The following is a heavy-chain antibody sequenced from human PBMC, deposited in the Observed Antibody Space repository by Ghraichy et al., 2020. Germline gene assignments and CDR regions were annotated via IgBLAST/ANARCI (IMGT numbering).Heavy chain of an antibody. CDR1: GFTFGDYN. J-gene: IGHJ6*02. CDR2: ISTSSRSI. CDR3: ARASRVVRFYYYDGMDV. V-gene: IGHV3-48*02. Sequence: GGSLRLSCVGSGFTFGDYNQNWVRQSPGKGLEWISYISTSSRSIFYADSVKGRFTISRDNAQNSQFLQMRSLRDEDTAVYYCARASRVVRFYYYDGMDVWGQGTTVTVSS. D-gene: IGHD4-23*01.